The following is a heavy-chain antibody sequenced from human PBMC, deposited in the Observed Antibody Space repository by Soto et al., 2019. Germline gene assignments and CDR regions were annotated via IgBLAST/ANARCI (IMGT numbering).Heavy chain of an antibody. D-gene: IGHD3-3*01. CDR2: IYYSGST. V-gene: IGHV4-30-4*01. CDR3: ARDNILGILYGGMDV. CDR1: GGSISSGDYY. J-gene: IGHJ6*02. Sequence: LSLTCTVSGGSISSGDYYSTWIRHPPGKGLEWIGYIYYSGSTYYNPSLKSRVTISVDTSKNQFSLKLSSVTAADTAVYYCARDNILGILYGGMDVWGQGTTVTVS.